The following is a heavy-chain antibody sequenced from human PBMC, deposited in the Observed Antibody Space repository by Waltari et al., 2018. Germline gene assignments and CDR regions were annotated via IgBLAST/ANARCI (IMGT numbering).Heavy chain of an antibody. CDR3: ASDQYSSSWPEYNWFDP. CDR1: GGTFSSYA. Sequence: QVQLVQSGAEVKKPGSSVKVSCKASGGTFSSYAISWVRQAPGQGLEWMGGIIPIFGTANYAQKFQGRVTITADESTSTAYMELSSLRSEDTAVYYCASDQYSSSWPEYNWFDPWGQGTLVTVSS. J-gene: IGHJ5*02. CDR2: IIPIFGTA. D-gene: IGHD6-13*01. V-gene: IGHV1-69*13.